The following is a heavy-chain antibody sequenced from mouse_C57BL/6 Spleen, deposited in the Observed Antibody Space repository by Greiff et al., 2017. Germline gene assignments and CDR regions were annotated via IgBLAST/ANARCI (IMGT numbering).Heavy chain of an antibody. D-gene: IGHD1-1*01. CDR1: GFNIKDYY. J-gene: IGHJ2*01. Sequence: EVQLQQSGAELVKPGASVKLSCTASGFNIKDYYMHWVKQRTEQGLEWIGRIDPEDGETKYAPKFQSKATITADTSSNTAYLQLSSLTSEDTAVYYCARPGYYGSSYYFDYWGQGTTLTVSS. CDR2: IDPEDGET. CDR3: ARPGYYGSSYYFDY. V-gene: IGHV14-2*01.